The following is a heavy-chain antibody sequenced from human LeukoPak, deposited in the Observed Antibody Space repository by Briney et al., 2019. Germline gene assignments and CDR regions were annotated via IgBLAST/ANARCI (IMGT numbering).Heavy chain of an antibody. CDR3: AKVESTY. J-gene: IGHJ4*02. Sequence: GGSLRLSCAASGFTFNHYTMSWVRQAPGKGLEWVSTISVGGDTTYYADSVKGRFTISRHNSKNTLYLQMTSLRAEDTAVYYCAKVESTYWGQGTLVTVSA. CDR1: GFTFNHYT. V-gene: IGHV3-23*01. D-gene: IGHD3-3*01. CDR2: ISVGGDTT.